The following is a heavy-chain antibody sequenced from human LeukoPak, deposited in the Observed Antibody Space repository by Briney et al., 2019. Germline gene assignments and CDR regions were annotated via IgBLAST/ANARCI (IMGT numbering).Heavy chain of an antibody. D-gene: IGHD6-19*01. CDR3: ARDGTSSRWYSIDY. J-gene: IGHJ4*02. V-gene: IGHV1-46*01. Sequence: PGGSVRVSCKASGYTFTSYYMHWVRQAPGQGVERRGIINPSGGSTSYAQKVQGRLTMTRDTSTSTVYMELSTLRSQDTAVYYCARDGTSSRWYSIDYWRQGTLLTVSS. CDR1: GYTFTSYY. CDR2: INPSGGST.